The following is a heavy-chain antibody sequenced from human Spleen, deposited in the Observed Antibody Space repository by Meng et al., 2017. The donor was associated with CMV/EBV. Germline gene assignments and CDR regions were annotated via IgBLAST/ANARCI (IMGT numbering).Heavy chain of an antibody. CDR3: ASSDTPGGPFDY. Sequence: CKASGGPFRSYGLTWVRPAPGQRLEWMGEITPIFRTANYSQNFQGRVTITTDESTSTAYMDLSSLRSEDTAVYYCASSDTPGGPFDYWGQGTLVTVSS. D-gene: IGHD2-15*01. V-gene: IGHV1-69*05. CDR2: ITPIFRTA. J-gene: IGHJ4*02. CDR1: GGPFRSYG.